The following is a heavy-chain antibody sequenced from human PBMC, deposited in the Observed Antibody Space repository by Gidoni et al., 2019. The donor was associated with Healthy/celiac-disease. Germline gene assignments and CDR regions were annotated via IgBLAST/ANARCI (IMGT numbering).Heavy chain of an antibody. D-gene: IGHD6-13*01. V-gene: IGHV4-4*07. CDR3: ARDRDGSSSWEPNYGMDV. J-gene: IGHJ6*02. CDR2: IYTSGST. Sequence: QVQLQESGPGLVKPSETLSLTCTVSGGSISSYYWSWIRQHAGKGRELIGRIYTSGSTTSNPSLKCRVTMSVDTAKNQFALKLSSVTAADTAVYYCARDRDGSSSWEPNYGMDVWGQGTTVTVSS. CDR1: GGSISSYY.